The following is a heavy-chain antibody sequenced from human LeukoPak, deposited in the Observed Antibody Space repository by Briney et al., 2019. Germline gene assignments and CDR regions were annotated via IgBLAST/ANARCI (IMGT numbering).Heavy chain of an antibody. D-gene: IGHD2-2*01. CDR3: ARGGTIDS. V-gene: IGHV3-11*06. CDR1: GFTFSDYY. CDR2: ITSSSSYT. J-gene: IGHJ4*02. Sequence: GGSLRLSCAASGFTFSDYYMSWLRQARGKGLEWVSDITSSSSYTNYADSVQGRFTISRDNAKNSLYLQMNSLRAEDTAVYYCARGGTIDSWGQGTLVTVSS.